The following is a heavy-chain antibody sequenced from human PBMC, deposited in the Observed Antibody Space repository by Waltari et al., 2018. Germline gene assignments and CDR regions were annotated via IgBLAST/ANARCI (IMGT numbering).Heavy chain of an antibody. CDR1: GGSISSSNW. J-gene: IGHJ4*02. V-gene: IGHV4-4*02. Sequence: QVQLQESGPGLVKPSGTLSLTCAVSGGSISSSNWWSWVRQPPGKGLEWIGEIYHSGSTNSTPSLKSRVTISVDKSKNQFSRKLSSVTAADTAVYYCAAFIVGAYYFDYWGQGTLVTVSS. D-gene: IGHD1-26*01. CDR2: IYHSGST. CDR3: AAFIVGAYYFDY.